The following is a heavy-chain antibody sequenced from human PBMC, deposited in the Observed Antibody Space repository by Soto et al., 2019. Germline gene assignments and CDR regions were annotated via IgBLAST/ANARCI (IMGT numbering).Heavy chain of an antibody. V-gene: IGHV3-33*01. CDR2: IWYDGSNK. CDR3: ARGKVVPPYYYYYYMDV. J-gene: IGHJ6*03. Sequence: GGSLRLSCAASGFTFSSYGIHWVRQAPGKGLEWVAVIWYDGSNKYYADSVKGRFTISRDNSKNTLYLQMNSLRAEDTAVYYCARGKVVPPYYYYYYMDVWGKGTTVTVSS. D-gene: IGHD2-2*01. CDR1: GFTFSSYG.